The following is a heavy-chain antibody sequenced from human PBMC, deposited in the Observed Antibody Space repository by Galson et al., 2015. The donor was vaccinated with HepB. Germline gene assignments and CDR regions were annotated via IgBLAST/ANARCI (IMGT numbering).Heavy chain of an antibody. CDR2: IYYSGST. Sequence: KGLGWIGEIYYSGSTNYNPSLKSRVTISVDKSKNQFSLKLSSVTAADTAVYYCARDSDIVVVPAAMKGWPAPRSIDYWGQGTLVTVSS. CDR3: ARDSDIVVVPAAMKGWPAPRSIDY. D-gene: IGHD2-2*01. J-gene: IGHJ4*02. V-gene: IGHV4-4*02.